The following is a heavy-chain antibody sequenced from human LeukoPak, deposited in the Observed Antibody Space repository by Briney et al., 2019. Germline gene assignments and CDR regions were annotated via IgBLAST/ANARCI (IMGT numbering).Heavy chain of an antibody. CDR3: ARDVLSSWYHYFDY. CDR1: GGSISSGGYY. CDR2: IYHSGST. V-gene: IGHV4-30-2*01. Sequence: SQTLSLTCTVSGGSISSGGYYWSWIRQPPGKGLEWIGYIYHSGSTYYNPSLKSRVTISVDRSKNQLSLKLSPVTAADTAVYYCARDVLSSWYHYFDYWGQGTLVTVS. J-gene: IGHJ4*02. D-gene: IGHD6-13*01.